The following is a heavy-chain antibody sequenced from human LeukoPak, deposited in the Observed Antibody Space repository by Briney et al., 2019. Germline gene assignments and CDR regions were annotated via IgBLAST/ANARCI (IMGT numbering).Heavy chain of an antibody. CDR1: GYTFTSYG. Sequence: ASVKVSCKASGYTFTSYGISWVRQAPGQGLEWMGWISAYNGNTNYAQKFQGRVTITADESTSTAYMELSSLRSEDTAVYYCARAAYPRPIYYFDYWGQGTLVTVSS. V-gene: IGHV1-18*01. CDR3: ARAAYPRPIYYFDY. CDR2: ISAYNGNT. J-gene: IGHJ4*02. D-gene: IGHD3-3*01.